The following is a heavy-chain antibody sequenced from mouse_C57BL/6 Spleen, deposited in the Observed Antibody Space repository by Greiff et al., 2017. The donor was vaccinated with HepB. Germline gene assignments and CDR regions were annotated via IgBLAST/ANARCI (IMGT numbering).Heavy chain of an antibody. D-gene: IGHD1-1*01. V-gene: IGHV5-9*04. CDR2: ISGGGGNT. J-gene: IGHJ4*01. Sequence: EVQLQESGGGLVKPGGSLKLSCAASGFTFSSYTMSWVRQTPEKRLEWVATISGGGGNTYYPDSVKGRFTISRDNAKNTLYLQMSSLRSEDTALYYCARDLYGSSYVYYAMDYWGQGTSVTVSS. CDR3: ARDLYGSSYVYYAMDY. CDR1: GFTFSSYT.